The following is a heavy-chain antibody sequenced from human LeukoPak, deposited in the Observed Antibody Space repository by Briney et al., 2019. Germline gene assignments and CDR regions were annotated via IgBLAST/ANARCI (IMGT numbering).Heavy chain of an antibody. D-gene: IGHD6-6*01. Sequence: GECLKISCTASGFTFGDYTMSWVRQAPGKGLEWVGFIRGKGYGGTTEYSASVKGRFPISRDDSKSISYLQMNSLKTEDTAVYYCTRDPGGVYSSSHYFDYWGQGTLVTVSA. CDR2: IRGKGYGGTT. V-gene: IGHV3-49*04. CDR3: TRDPGGVYSSSHYFDY. J-gene: IGHJ4*02. CDR1: GFTFGDYT.